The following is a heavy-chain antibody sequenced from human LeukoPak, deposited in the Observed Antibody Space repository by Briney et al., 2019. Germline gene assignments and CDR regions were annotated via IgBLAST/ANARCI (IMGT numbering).Heavy chain of an antibody. Sequence: SETLSLTCAVYGGSFSGYYWSWIRQPPGKGLEWIGEINHSGSTNYNPSLKSRVTISVDTSKNQFSLKLSSVTAADTAVYYCARDLVGASPGAFDIWGQGTMVTVSS. D-gene: IGHD1-26*01. CDR2: INHSGST. J-gene: IGHJ3*02. CDR3: ARDLVGASPGAFDI. CDR1: GGSFSGYY. V-gene: IGHV4-34*01.